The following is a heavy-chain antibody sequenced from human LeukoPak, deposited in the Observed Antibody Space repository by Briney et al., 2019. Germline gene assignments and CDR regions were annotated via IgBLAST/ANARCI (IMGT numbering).Heavy chain of an antibody. CDR2: IYYSGST. V-gene: IGHV4-61*01. Sequence: SETLSLTCTVSGXSVSSGSYYWSWIRQPPGMGLEWIGYIYYSGSTNYNPSLKSRVTISVDTSKNQFSLKLSSVTAADTAVYFCATYIVGARHFDYWGQGTLVTVSS. J-gene: IGHJ4*02. CDR3: ATYIVGARHFDY. D-gene: IGHD1-26*01. CDR1: GXSVSSGSYY.